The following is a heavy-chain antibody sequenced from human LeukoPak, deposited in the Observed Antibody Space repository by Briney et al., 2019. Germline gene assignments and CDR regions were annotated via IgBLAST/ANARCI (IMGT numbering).Heavy chain of an antibody. J-gene: IGHJ4*02. V-gene: IGHV1-69*05. CDR1: GGTFSSYA. Sequence: SVKVSCKASGGTFSSYAISWVRQAPGQGLEWMGRIIPIFGTANYAQKFQGKVTITTDESTSTAYMELSSLRSEDTAVYYCARGLLWFGIPYYFDYWGQGTLVTVSS. CDR2: IIPIFGTA. D-gene: IGHD3-10*01. CDR3: ARGLLWFGIPYYFDY.